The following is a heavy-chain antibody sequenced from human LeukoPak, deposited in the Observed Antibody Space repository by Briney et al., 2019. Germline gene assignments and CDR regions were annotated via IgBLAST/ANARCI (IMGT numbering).Heavy chain of an antibody. CDR3: AKNTVMVGGIDY. J-gene: IGHJ4*02. D-gene: IGHD5-18*01. V-gene: IGHV3-30*18. CDR2: ISYDGSNK. CDR1: GFTFSSYG. Sequence: GGSLRLSCAASGFTFSSYGMHWVRQAPGKGLEWVAVISYDGSNKYYADSVKGRFTISRDNSKNTLYLQMNSLRAEDTAVYYCAKNTVMVGGIDYWGQGTLVTVSS.